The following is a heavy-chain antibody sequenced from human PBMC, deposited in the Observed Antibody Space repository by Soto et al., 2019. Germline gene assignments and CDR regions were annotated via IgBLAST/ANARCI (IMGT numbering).Heavy chain of an antibody. J-gene: IGHJ4*02. Sequence: EVQLVESGGGLVQPGGSLRLSCAVYGFTVRSNYMSWVRQAPGKGLEWDSIIYSGGSTYYADSVKGRFTISRDNSKNTLYLQMNSLRAEYTAVYYCAGIRPPLYWGQGTLVTVSS. V-gene: IGHV3-66*01. CDR2: IYSGGST. CDR1: GFTVRSNY. CDR3: AGIRPPLY. D-gene: IGHD5-18*01.